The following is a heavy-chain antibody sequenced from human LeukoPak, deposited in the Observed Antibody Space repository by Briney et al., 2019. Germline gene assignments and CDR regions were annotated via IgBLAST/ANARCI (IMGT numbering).Heavy chain of an antibody. CDR2: IRSKANSYAT. J-gene: IGHJ4*02. V-gene: IGHV3-73*01. CDR3: TLVYYGSGSLDY. D-gene: IGHD3-10*01. CDR1: GLPFSRSA. Sequence: PGGPLRLSCAASGLPFSRSAIHWVRQASGKGLVWGVCIRSKANSYATAYAASVKRRFTISRDDSKNTAYLQMNSLKTEDTAVYYCTLVYYGSGSLDYWGQGTLVTVSS.